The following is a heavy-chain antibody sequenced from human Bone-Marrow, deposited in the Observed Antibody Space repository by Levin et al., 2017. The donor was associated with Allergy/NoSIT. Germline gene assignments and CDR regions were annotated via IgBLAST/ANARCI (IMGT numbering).Heavy chain of an antibody. CDR2: IYWDDKE. Sequence: SGPTLVKPTQTLTLTCSFSGFSLTTSGVGVGWIRQSPGKALEWLALIYWDDKERYGPSLRSRLSITKDTSKNQVVLTMTNMDLGDTATYFCAHRRLGSLWAYWGQGTLVTVSS. V-gene: IGHV2-5*05. CDR1: GFSLTTSGVG. CDR3: AHRRLGSLWAY. D-gene: IGHD3-10*01. J-gene: IGHJ4*02.